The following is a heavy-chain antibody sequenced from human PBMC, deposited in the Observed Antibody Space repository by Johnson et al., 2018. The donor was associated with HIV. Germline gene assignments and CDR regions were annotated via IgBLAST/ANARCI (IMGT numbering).Heavy chain of an antibody. CDR2: ISYDGSNK. CDR1: GFTFSSYA. Sequence: QVQLVESGGGLVQPGRSLRLSCAASGFTFSSYAMHWVRQAPGKGLEWVAVISYDGSNKYYADSVKGRFTISRDNSKNTLYLQMNSLRAEDTAVYYCAKDRGSALAQLPIFPSAFDIWGQGTMVTVSS. CDR3: AKDRGSALAQLPIFPSAFDI. V-gene: IGHV3-30-3*01. D-gene: IGHD6-6*01. J-gene: IGHJ3*02.